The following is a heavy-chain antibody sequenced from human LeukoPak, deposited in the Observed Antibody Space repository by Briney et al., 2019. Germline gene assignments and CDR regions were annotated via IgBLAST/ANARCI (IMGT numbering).Heavy chain of an antibody. CDR2: MYSSGST. V-gene: IGHV4-39*01. D-gene: IGHD2-8*01. CDR1: GGSISSGSYS. CDR3: ARSLGNGLIDY. J-gene: IGHJ4*02. Sequence: PSETLSLTCTVSGGSISSGSYSWVWIRQPPGKGLEWIGSMYSSGSTYYNPSLKSRVTISVDTSKNQFSVKLSSVTAADTAVYYCARSLGNGLIDYWGQGTLVTVSS.